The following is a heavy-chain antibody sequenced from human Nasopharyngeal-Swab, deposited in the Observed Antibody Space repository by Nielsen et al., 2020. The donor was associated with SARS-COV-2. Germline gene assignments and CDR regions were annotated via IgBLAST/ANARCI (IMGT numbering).Heavy chain of an antibody. Sequence: GESLKISCSVSGFTFRRYSMSWVRQAPGKGLEWVSLITSSSRYIYYADSVKGRFTISRDNAKNFLYSQMNSLRAEETAVYYCARDSTSKYFDGSGYSFDSWGKGTLVTVSS. CDR2: ITSSSRYI. V-gene: IGHV3-21*01. CDR1: GFTFRRYS. CDR3: ARDSTSKYFDGSGYSFDS. J-gene: IGHJ4*02. D-gene: IGHD3-22*01.